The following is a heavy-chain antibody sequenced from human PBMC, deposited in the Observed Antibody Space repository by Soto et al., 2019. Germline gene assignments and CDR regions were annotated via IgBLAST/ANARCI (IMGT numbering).Heavy chain of an antibody. CDR2: VYPRDSDT. CDR3: ARHPLPGYSIHFNS. V-gene: IGHV5-51*01. CDR1: GYIFIDYW. Sequence: GESLKISCKASGYIFIDYWIGWVRQMPGKGLEWMGIVYPRDSDTRYSPSFQGQVTISADRSTGTAFLQWRSLKASDTALYYCARHPLPGYSIHFNSWGQGTLVPVPS. D-gene: IGHD2-15*01. J-gene: IGHJ5*02.